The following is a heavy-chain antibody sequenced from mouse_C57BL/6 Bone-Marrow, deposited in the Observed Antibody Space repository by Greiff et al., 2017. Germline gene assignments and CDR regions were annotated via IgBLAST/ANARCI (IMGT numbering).Heavy chain of an antibody. CDR2: IFPGSGST. D-gene: IGHD1-1*01. J-gene: IGHJ2*01. CDR3: ARDYGSSWHYFDY. V-gene: IGHV1-75*01. CDR1: GYTFTDYY. Sequence: VQLQESGPELVKPGASVKISCKASGYTFTDYYINWVKQRPGQGLEWIGWIFPGSGSTYYNEKFKGKATLTVDKSSSTAYMLLSSLTSEDSAVYFCARDYGSSWHYFDYWGQGTTLTVSS.